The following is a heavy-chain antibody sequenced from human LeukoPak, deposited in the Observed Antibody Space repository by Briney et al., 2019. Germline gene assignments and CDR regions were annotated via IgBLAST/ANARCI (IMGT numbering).Heavy chain of an antibody. CDR3: ARAQWLPSERYFDY. V-gene: IGHV4-31*03. CDR1: GGSISSGGYY. Sequence: PSETLSLTCTLSGGSISSGGYYWSWVRQHPGTGLEWLGYIYYSGSTYNNPSLKSRVTISVDTSKNQFSLKLSSLTAADTAVYYCARAQWLPSERYFDYWAREPWSPSPQ. CDR2: IYYSGST. J-gene: IGHJ4*02. D-gene: IGHD6-19*01.